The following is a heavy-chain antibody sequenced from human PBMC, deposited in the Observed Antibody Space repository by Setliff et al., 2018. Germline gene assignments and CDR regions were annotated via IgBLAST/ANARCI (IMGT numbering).Heavy chain of an antibody. CDR3: AHGPYSSRLFDY. Sequence: SGPTLVNPTQTLTLTCTFSGFSLSTSDVGVGWIRQPPGKALEWLALIHWDDDKRCTPSLKSRLTITQDTSKNQVVLTMTNMDPVDTATYYCAHGPYSSRLFDYWGLGTLVTVSS. J-gene: IGHJ4*02. CDR2: IHWDDDK. V-gene: IGHV2-5*02. CDR1: GFSLSTSDVG. D-gene: IGHD6-13*01.